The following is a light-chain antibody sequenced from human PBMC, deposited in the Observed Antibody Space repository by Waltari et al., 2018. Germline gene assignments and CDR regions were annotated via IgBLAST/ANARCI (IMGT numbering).Light chain of an antibody. J-gene: IGLJ3*02. CDR2: RNN. Sequence: QSALTQPPSASGTPGQRVTISCSGSSPNIGSNSVSWYQQHPGTAPKLLIYRNNQRPSGVPDRFSGSKSGTSASLAISGLRSEDEADYYCAAWDDSLSAWVFGGGTKLTVL. CDR3: AAWDDSLSAWV. V-gene: IGLV1-47*01. CDR1: SPNIGSNS.